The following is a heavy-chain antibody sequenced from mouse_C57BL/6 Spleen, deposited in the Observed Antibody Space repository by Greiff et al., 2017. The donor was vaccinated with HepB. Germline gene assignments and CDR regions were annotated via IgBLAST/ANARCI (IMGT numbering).Heavy chain of an antibody. CDR1: GYTFTSYW. Sequence: VHVKQSGTVLARPGASVKMSCKTSGYTFTSYWMHWVKQRPGQGLEWIGAIYPGNSDTSYNQKFKGKAKLTAVTSASTAYMELSSLTNEDSAVYYCTRDYGSSFSYWYFDVWGTGTTVTVSS. CDR2: IYPGNSDT. J-gene: IGHJ1*03. V-gene: IGHV1-5*01. D-gene: IGHD1-1*01. CDR3: TRDYGSSFSYWYFDV.